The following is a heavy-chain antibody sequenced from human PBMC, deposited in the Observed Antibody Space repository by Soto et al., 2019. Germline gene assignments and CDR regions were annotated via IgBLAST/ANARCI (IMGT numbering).Heavy chain of an antibody. V-gene: IGHV1-46*01. Sequence: QVQLVQSGAEVKKPGASVKVSCKASGYTFTSYYMHWVRQAPGQGLEWMGIINPSGGSTSYAQKFQGRVTMTRDTSTSTVYMELSSLRSEDTAVYYCATNYYGSGVSLSRLDYWGQGTLVTVSS. CDR3: ATNYYGSGVSLSRLDY. CDR2: INPSGGST. J-gene: IGHJ4*02. CDR1: GYTFTSYY. D-gene: IGHD3-10*01.